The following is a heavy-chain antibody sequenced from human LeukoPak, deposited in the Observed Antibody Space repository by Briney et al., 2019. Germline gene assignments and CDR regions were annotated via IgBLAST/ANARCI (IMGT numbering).Heavy chain of an antibody. Sequence: SETLSLTCAVYGGSFSGYYWSWIRQPPGKGLEWIGEINHSGSTNYNPSLKSRVTISVDTSKNQFSLKLSSVTAADTAVYYCARGLSDYVWGSYRLDWFDPWGQGTLVTVSS. CDR2: INHSGST. V-gene: IGHV4-34*01. J-gene: IGHJ5*02. D-gene: IGHD3-16*02. CDR3: ARGLSDYVWGSYRLDWFDP. CDR1: GGSFSGYY.